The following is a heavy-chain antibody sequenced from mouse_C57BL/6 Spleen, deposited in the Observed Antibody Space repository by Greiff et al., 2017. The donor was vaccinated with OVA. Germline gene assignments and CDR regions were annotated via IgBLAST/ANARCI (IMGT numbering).Heavy chain of an antibody. V-gene: IGHV1-26*01. Sequence: VQLQQSGPELVKPGASVKISCKASGYTFTDYYMNWVKQSHGMSLEWIGDINPNNGGTSYNQKFKGKATLTVDKSSSTAYMELRSLTSEDSAVYYCARRNYSNQAWFAYWGQGTLVTVSA. CDR3: ARRNYSNQAWFAY. CDR2: INPNNGGT. CDR1: GYTFTDYY. D-gene: IGHD2-5*01. J-gene: IGHJ3*01.